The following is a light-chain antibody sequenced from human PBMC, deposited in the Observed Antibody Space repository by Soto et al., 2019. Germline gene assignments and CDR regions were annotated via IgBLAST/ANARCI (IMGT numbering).Light chain of an antibody. CDR1: NIGSKS. CDR2: DDS. CDR3: QLWSSSGGNPGVV. V-gene: IGLV3-21*02. J-gene: IGLJ2*01. Sequence: SSELTQPPSASGAPGQTARITCGGNNIGSKSVHWYQQKQDQAPELVVYDDSDRPSGIPERFSGSNSGNTATPAILSVAAREEDDEDCQLWSSSGGNPGVVFGGGTQLTVL.